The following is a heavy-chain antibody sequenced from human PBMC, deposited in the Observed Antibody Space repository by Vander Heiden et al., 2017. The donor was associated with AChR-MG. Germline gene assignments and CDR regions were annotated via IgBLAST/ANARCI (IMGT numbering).Heavy chain of an antibody. V-gene: IGHV1-69*04. Sequence: QVQLVQSGAEVKKPGSSVKVSCKASGGTFSSYAISWVRQAPGQGLEWMGRIIPILGIANYAQKVQGRVTITEDKSTSTAYMELRRMRSEDTDVYYCEREDSSGYDDFDIWGKGTMVTVS. J-gene: IGHJ3*02. D-gene: IGHD3-22*01. CDR1: GGTFSSYA. CDR2: IIPILGIA. CDR3: EREDSSGYDDFDI.